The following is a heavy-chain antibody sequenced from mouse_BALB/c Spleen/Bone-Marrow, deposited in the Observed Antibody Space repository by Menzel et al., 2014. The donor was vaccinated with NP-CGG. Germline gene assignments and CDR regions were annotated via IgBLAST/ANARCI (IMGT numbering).Heavy chain of an antibody. CDR1: VYTFTYYT. Sequence: QVQLQQSGAELARPGASVKMSCKASVYTFTYYTMYWVKQRPGQGLEWIGYINPNSDYTNYNQKFKDKATLTADKSSSTAYMQLSSLTSEDPAVYYCAREVYGSWFAYWGQGTLVTVSA. CDR2: INPNSDYT. J-gene: IGHJ3*01. CDR3: AREVYGSWFAY. D-gene: IGHD2-2*01. V-gene: IGHV1-4*01.